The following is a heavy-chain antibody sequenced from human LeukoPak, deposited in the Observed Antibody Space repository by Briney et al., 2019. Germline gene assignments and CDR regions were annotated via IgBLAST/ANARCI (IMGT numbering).Heavy chain of an antibody. J-gene: IGHJ4*02. D-gene: IGHD5-12*01. CDR1: GYSFPNYW. Sequence: GESLKISCKGSGYSFPNYWIGWVRQMPGKGLEWLGILYPCDSDTRYSPSFQGQVTISADKSISTAYLQWSSLKASDTAMYYCASRLRERFDSWGQGTLVTVSS. CDR3: ASRLRERFDS. V-gene: IGHV5-51*01. CDR2: LYPCDSDT.